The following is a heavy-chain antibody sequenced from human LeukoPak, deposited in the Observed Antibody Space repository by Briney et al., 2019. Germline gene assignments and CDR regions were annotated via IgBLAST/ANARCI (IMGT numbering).Heavy chain of an antibody. Sequence: GGSLRLSCAASGFTFSSYEMNWVRQAPGKGLEWVSYISSSGSTIYYADSVKGRFTISRDNAKNSLYLQMNSLRAEDTAVYYCARVARYFDWLHPINYWGQGTLVTVSS. CDR2: ISSSGSTI. J-gene: IGHJ4*02. CDR1: GFTFSSYE. CDR3: ARVARYFDWLHPINY. D-gene: IGHD3-9*01. V-gene: IGHV3-48*03.